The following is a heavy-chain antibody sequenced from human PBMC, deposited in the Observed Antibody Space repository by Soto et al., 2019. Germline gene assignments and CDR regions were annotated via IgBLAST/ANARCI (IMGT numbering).Heavy chain of an antibody. V-gene: IGHV3-23*01. CDR2: SSATGAGT. Sequence: EVQLLESGGGLVQPGGSLRLSCAASGCTFSSYGMTWVRQAPGKGLEWVSFSSATGAGTYYADSVKGRFTISRDNSKNTLYLQMTSLRADHTAVYYCAKDRRAGGNYGFYSDFWGQGALVIVSS. CDR1: GCTFSSYG. D-gene: IGHD3-10*01. CDR3: AKDRRAGGNYGFYSDF. J-gene: IGHJ4*02.